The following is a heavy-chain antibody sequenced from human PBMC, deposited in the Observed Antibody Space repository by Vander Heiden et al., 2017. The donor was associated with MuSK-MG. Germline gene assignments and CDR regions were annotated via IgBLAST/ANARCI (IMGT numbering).Heavy chain of an antibody. CDR2: IYYSGSS. CDR1: GGSISSSSYH. Sequence: QLQLLASAPGLVKPSETLSPTCPVPGGSISSSSYHRGRVLQHAGKALEGIGNIYYSGSSYYNPSLKSRVTISVDTSKNQFSLKLSSVTAADTAVYYCARREDSSGYYPHFDYWGQGSLVTVSS. CDR3: ARREDSSGYYPHFDY. V-gene: IGHV4-39*01. D-gene: IGHD3-22*01. J-gene: IGHJ4*02.